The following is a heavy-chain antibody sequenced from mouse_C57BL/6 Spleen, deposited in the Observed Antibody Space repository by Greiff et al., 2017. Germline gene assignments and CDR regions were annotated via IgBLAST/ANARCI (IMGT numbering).Heavy chain of an antibody. J-gene: IGHJ4*01. V-gene: IGHV14-1*01. Sequence: EVQLQQSGAELVRPGASVKLSCTASGFNIKDYYMHWVKQRPEQGLEWIGRIDPEDGDTEYAPKFQGTATMTADTSSHTAYLQLSSLTSEDTAVYYCTTRDGYYYAMDYWGQGTSVTVSS. CDR2: IDPEDGDT. CDR1: GFNIKDYY. CDR3: TTRDGYYYAMDY. D-gene: IGHD2-3*01.